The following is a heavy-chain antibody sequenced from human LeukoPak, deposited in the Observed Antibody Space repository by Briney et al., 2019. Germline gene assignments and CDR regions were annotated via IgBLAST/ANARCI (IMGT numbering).Heavy chain of an antibody. CDR2: ISYDGSNK. J-gene: IGHJ4*02. D-gene: IGHD2-2*01. CDR3: ARDGGSTSLVFDY. Sequence: PGGSLRLSCAASGFTFSSYAMHWVRQAPGKGLEWVAVISYDGSNKYYADSVKGRFTISRDNSKNTLYLQMNSLRAEDTAVYYCARDGGSTSLVFDYWGQGTLVTVSS. V-gene: IGHV3-30-3*01. CDR1: GFTFSSYA.